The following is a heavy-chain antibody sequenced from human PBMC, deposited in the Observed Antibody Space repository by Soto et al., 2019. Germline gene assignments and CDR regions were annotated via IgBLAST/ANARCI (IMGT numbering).Heavy chain of an antibody. Sequence: PSETLSLTCAVYGGSFSGYYWSWIRQPPGKGLEWIEEINHSGSTNYNPSLKSRVTISVDTSKNQFSLKLSSVTAADTAVYYCARAKNYVWGSYRSHVGYYFDYWGQGTLVTVSS. D-gene: IGHD3-16*02. V-gene: IGHV4-34*01. CDR2: INHSGST. CDR1: GGSFSGYY. CDR3: ARAKNYVWGSYRSHVGYYFDY. J-gene: IGHJ4*02.